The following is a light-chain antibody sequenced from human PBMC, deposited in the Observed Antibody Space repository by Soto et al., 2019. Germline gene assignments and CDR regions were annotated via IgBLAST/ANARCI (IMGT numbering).Light chain of an antibody. CDR2: KAS. CDR1: QSLVYSDGNAY. CDR3: MQGTHWPPT. V-gene: IGKV2-30*01. Sequence: DVVMTQSPLSLPVTLGQPASISCRSSQSLVYSDGNAYLSWFQQRPGQSPRRLIYKASNRDSGVPDRFSGSGSGTDFTLEINRVEAEDVGVYYGMQGTHWPPTFGRGDRVEIK. J-gene: IGKJ1*01.